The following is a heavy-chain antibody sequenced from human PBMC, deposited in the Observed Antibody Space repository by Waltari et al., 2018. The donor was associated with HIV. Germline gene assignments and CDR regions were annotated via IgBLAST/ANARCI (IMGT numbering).Heavy chain of an antibody. Sequence: EVQLVESGGGLVKPGGSVRLPWAASGLTLGASSMNWVRQAPGKGLEWVSSISKNSDYIYYAASVKGRFTISRDNAKKSVYLQMNSLRVEDTAEFYCTRRTPSGTYGMDVWGQGTTVTVSS. CDR2: ISKNSDYI. V-gene: IGHV3-21*01. D-gene: IGHD1-26*01. J-gene: IGHJ6*02. CDR1: GLTLGASS. CDR3: TRRTPSGTYGMDV.